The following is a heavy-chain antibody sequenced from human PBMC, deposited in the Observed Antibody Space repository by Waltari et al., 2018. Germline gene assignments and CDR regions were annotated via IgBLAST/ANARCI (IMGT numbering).Heavy chain of an antibody. J-gene: IGHJ4*02. CDR3: ARTPIGSSGWTFYFDY. Sequence: EVQLVESGGGLIQPGGSLRLSCAASGFSVSSSYLTWVRQAPGKGLEWVSVICSGGNTYYADSVKGRFTISRDNSKNTLYLQVNSLRAEDTAVYYCARTPIGSSGWTFYFDYWGQGTLVTVSS. V-gene: IGHV3-53*01. CDR2: ICSGGNT. CDR1: GFSVSSSY. D-gene: IGHD6-19*01.